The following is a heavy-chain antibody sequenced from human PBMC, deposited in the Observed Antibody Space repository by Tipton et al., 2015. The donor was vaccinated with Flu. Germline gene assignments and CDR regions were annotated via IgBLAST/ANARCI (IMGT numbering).Heavy chain of an antibody. CDR2: IYSSGTT. Sequence: TLSLTCTVSPGSISNHYWSWIRQPAGKGLEWIGRIYSSGTTTFNPSLRSRVTMSVDTSKNQFSLRLNSLTAADTAIYYCARGDSGNHEVFHYWGQGTLVTVSS. J-gene: IGHJ4*02. D-gene: IGHD4-23*01. V-gene: IGHV4-4*07. CDR1: PGSISNHY. CDR3: ARGDSGNHEVFHY.